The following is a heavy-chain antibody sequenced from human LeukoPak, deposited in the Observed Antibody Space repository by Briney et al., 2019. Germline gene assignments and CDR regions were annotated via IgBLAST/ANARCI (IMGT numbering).Heavy chain of an antibody. D-gene: IGHD3-22*01. J-gene: IGHJ4*02. V-gene: IGHV4-34*01. Sequence: KPSETLSLTCAAYGGSFRGYYWSWIRQPPGKGLEWIGEIHHGGNTHQNPSLKTRVTISIDTSTNQFSLKLTSVTAADTAVYYCARGLVGGYNFDYWGQGTLVTVSS. CDR3: ARGLVGGYNFDY. CDR2: IHHGGNT. CDR1: GGSFRGYY.